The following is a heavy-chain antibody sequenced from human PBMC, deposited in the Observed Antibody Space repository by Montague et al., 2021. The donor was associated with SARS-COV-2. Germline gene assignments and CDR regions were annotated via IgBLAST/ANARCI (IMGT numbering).Heavy chain of an antibody. Sequence: SETLSLTCTVSGGSVGSSHYYWAWIRQPPGKGLEWIGTIDYSGXTXYXXXXRXRVTIDVDASTNQFSLKLQSVTAADTAVYFCARGLYNWNYEHWFDTWGQGTLVTVSS. CDR1: GGSVGSSHYY. J-gene: IGHJ5*02. CDR3: ARGLYNWNYEHWFDT. V-gene: IGHV4-39*01. CDR2: IDYSGXT. D-gene: IGHD1-7*01.